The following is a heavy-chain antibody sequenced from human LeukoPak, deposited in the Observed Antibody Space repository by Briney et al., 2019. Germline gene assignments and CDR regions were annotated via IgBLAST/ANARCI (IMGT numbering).Heavy chain of an antibody. CDR2: IYHSGST. V-gene: IGHV4-38-2*02. J-gene: IGHJ4*02. CDR1: GYSISSGYY. D-gene: IGHD3-10*01. Sequence: SETLSLTCTVSGYSISSGYYWGWIRQPPGKGLEWIGSIYHSGSTYYNPSLKSRVTISVDTSKNQFSLKLSSVTAADTAVYYCARDHGSAYYRAPRHWGQGTLVTVSS. CDR3: ARDHGSAYYRAPRH.